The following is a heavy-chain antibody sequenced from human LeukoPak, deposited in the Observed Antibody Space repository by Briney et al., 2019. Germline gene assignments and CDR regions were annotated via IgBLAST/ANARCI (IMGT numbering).Heavy chain of an antibody. J-gene: IGHJ3*02. Sequence: PGGSLRLSCAASGFTYSRFWMNWLRQAPGRGLEWVANIGQSGGRNNYVDSVKGRFTISRDNAKNSLFLKMSSLRADDTAVYFCARDVEGGTFDIWGQGTTVTVSS. CDR1: GFTYSRFW. D-gene: IGHD3-16*01. V-gene: IGHV3-7*05. CDR2: IGQSGGRN. CDR3: ARDVEGGTFDI.